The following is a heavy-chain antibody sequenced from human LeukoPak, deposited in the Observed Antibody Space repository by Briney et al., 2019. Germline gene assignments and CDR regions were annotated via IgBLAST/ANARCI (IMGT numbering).Heavy chain of an antibody. J-gene: IGHJ4*02. D-gene: IGHD3-10*01. Sequence: GGSLRLSCAASGYTFSDYYMSWIRQAPGKGLEWVSFINTGGSTINYADSVKGRFTISRDNAKNSLYLQMNSLRVEDTAVYYCARRVYYGSGSPQCYFDHWGQGTLVTVSS. V-gene: IGHV3-11*01. CDR2: INTGGSTI. CDR3: ARRVYYGSGSPQCYFDH. CDR1: GYTFSDYY.